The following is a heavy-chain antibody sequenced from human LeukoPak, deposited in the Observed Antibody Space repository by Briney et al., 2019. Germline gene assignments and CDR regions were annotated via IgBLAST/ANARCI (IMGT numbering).Heavy chain of an antibody. CDR1: GASISSYY. V-gene: IGHV4-59*01. D-gene: IGHD5-18*01. CDR2: IYYSGST. CDR3: ARAKRGYSYGSFDP. J-gene: IGHJ5*02. Sequence: SETLSLTCTVSGASISSYYWSWIRQPPGKGLEWIGNIYYSGSTDYNPSLRGRVTISVDTSETQFSLNLSSVTAADTAVYYCARAKRGYSYGSFDPWGQGTLVTVSS.